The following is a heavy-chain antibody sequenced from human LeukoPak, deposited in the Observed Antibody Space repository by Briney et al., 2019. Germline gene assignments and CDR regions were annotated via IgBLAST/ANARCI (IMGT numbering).Heavy chain of an antibody. CDR3: ARDPYNTILYRLAH. Sequence: GGSLRLSCAGSGFAFGTYAMSWVRQAPGMGLEWVSSISADGQVTYYADSVEGRFTVSRDNSKSTLYLQLNSLRAEDTATNHCARDPYNTILYRLAHWGQGTLVTVSS. D-gene: IGHD3-10*01. CDR2: ISADGQVT. V-gene: IGHV3-23*01. J-gene: IGHJ4*02. CDR1: GFAFGTYA.